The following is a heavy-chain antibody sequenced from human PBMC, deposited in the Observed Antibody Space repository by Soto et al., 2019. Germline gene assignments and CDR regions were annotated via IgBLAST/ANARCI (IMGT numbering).Heavy chain of an antibody. D-gene: IGHD5-18*01. V-gene: IGHV4-59*01. J-gene: IGHJ4*02. CDR1: GGSISSYY. Sequence: PSETLSLTCTVSGGSISSYYWSWIRQPPGKGLEWIGYIYYNGNTNYNPSLRSRVTISVDTSKNQFSLKVSSVAAADTAVYYCARNVDTTRAYYFDYWGQGTLVTVYS. CDR2: IYYNGNT. CDR3: ARNVDTTRAYYFDY.